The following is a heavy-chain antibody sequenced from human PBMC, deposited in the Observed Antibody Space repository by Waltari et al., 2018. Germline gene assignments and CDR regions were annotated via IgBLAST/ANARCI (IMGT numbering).Heavy chain of an antibody. V-gene: IGHV4-34*01. J-gene: IGHJ4*02. CDR2: INQSGST. CDR1: GGSFSGYY. CDR3: ARGLDPESSGWSPPFGY. Sequence: QVQLQQWGAGLLKPSETLSLTCAVYGGSFSGYYWSWIRQPPGKGLGWIGEINQSGSTNSHPALKSRVTISVDTSKNQFSLKLSSVTAADTAVYYCARGLDPESSGWSPPFGYWGQGTLVTVSS. D-gene: IGHD6-19*01.